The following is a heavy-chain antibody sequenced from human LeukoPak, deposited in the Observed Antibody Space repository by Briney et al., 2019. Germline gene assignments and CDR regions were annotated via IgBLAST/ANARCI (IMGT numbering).Heavy chain of an antibody. D-gene: IGHD5-12*01. J-gene: IGHJ3*01. Sequence: GGSLRLSCAASGFTCTSYAMHWVRQAPGKGLEWVAVAWQHGTDTAYADSVKGRFTNSRDNSKNTLFLQMDSLRAEDTAIYYCAREWPAFDFWGQGTMVTVSS. V-gene: IGHV3-33*01. CDR3: AREWPAFDF. CDR1: GFTCTSYA. CDR2: AWQHGTDT.